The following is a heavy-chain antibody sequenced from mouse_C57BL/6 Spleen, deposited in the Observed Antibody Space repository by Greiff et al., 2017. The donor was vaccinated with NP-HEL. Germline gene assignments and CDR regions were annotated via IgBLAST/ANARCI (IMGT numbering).Heavy chain of an antibody. D-gene: IGHD1-1*01. CDR3: ARNYYGAMDY. CDR1: GYTFTSYW. J-gene: IGHJ4*01. V-gene: IGHV1-61*01. CDR2: IYPSDSET. Sequence: QVQLQQPGAELVRPGSSVKLSCKASGYTFTSYWMEWVKQRPGQGLEWIGNIYPSDSETHYNQKFKDKATLTVDKSSSTAYMQLSSLTSEDSAVYYCARNYYGAMDYWGQGTSVTVSS.